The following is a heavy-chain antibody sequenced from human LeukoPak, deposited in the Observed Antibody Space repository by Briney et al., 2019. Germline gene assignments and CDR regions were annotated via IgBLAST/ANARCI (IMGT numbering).Heavy chain of an antibody. D-gene: IGHD3-10*01. Sequence: SQTLSLTCAVSGGSISSGGYSWSWIRQPPGKGLEWIGSIYHSGSTYYNPSLKSRVTISVDTSKNQFSLKLSSVTAADTAVYYCAGCITMVRGVIEYNWFDPWGQGTLVTVSS. J-gene: IGHJ5*02. CDR3: AGCITMVRGVIEYNWFDP. CDR1: GGSISSGGYS. CDR2: IYHSGST. V-gene: IGHV4-30-2*03.